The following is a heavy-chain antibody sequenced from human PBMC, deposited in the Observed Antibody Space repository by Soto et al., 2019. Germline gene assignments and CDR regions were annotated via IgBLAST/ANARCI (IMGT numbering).Heavy chain of an antibody. J-gene: IGHJ6*03. V-gene: IGHV1-18*01. Sequence: ASVKVSCKASGYTFTSYGISWVRQAPGQGLEWMGWISAYNGNTNYAQKLQGRVTMTTDTSTSTAYMELRSLRSDDTAVYYCARYYGDYEAYYYYMDVWGKGTTVTVSS. CDR3: ARYYGDYEAYYYYMDV. CDR1: GYTFTSYG. CDR2: ISAYNGNT. D-gene: IGHD4-17*01.